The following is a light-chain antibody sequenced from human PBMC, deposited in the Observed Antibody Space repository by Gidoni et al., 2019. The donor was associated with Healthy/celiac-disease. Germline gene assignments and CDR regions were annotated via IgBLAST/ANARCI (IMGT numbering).Light chain of an antibody. Sequence: VVMTQSQLSLPVTLGQPASISCRSSQSLVYSDGNTYLNWFQQRPGQSPRRLIYKVSNRDSGVPDRFSGSGSVTDFTLKISRVEAEDVGVYYCMQGTHWPLTFGPGTKVDIK. V-gene: IGKV2-30*01. J-gene: IGKJ3*01. CDR1: QSLVYSDGNTY. CDR2: KVS. CDR3: MQGTHWPLT.